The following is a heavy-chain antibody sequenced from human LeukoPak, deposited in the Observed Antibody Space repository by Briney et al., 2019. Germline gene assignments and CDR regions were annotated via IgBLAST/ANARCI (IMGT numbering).Heavy chain of an antibody. CDR3: ARRLTQYDCFDP. CDR1: GDSVSSNSAA. V-gene: IGHV6-1*01. Sequence: SQTLSLTCAISGDSVSSNSAAWNWVRQSPSRGLEWLGRTYYRSTWYNDYAVSVRGRITVNPDTSKNQFSLHLNSVTPEDTAVYYCARRLTQYDCFDPWGQGILVTVSS. J-gene: IGHJ5*02. CDR2: TYYRSTWYN. D-gene: IGHD2-2*01.